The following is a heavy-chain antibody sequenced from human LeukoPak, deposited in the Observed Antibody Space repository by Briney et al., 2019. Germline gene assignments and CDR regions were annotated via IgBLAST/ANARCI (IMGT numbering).Heavy chain of an antibody. D-gene: IGHD2-15*01. Sequence: GGSLRLSCAASGFTFSNYVMRWVRQAPGKGLEWVSGISGSGGSTYCADSVKGRFTISRDNSKNTLYLQMNSLRAEDTAVYYCAKAQRDIVVVVAATRFYYYYGMDVWGQGTTVTVSS. CDR2: ISGSGGST. CDR3: AKAQRDIVVVVAATRFYYYYGMDV. J-gene: IGHJ6*02. V-gene: IGHV3-23*01. CDR1: GFTFSNYV.